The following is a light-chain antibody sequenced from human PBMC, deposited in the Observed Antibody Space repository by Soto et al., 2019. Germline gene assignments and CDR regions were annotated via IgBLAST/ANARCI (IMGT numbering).Light chain of an antibody. V-gene: IGKV3-20*01. CDR1: QSVSSSY. CDR3: QQYGSSPPYT. J-gene: IGKJ2*01. CDR2: GAS. Sequence: EIVLKQSPGTLSLSPGERATLSCRASQSVSSSYLAWYQQKPGQAPRLLIYGASSRATDIPDRLSGSGSGTDLTLTISRLEPEDFAVYYCQQYGSSPPYTFGQGTKLEIK.